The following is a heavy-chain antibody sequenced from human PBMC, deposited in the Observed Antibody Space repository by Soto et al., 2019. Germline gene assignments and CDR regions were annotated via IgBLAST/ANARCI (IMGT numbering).Heavy chain of an antibody. D-gene: IGHD2-15*01. V-gene: IGHV4-4*02. Sequence: QVQLQESGPGLVKPSGTLSLTCAVSGGSISSSNWWSWVRQPPGKGLEWIGEMYHSGSTNHNPSLTRRVTISVGKSQNPFSLKLSAVTAAHTAVYYCARAHCSGGSCSSVQHGFDPWGQGTLVTVSS. CDR2: MYHSGST. CDR1: GGSISSSNW. J-gene: IGHJ5*02. CDR3: ARAHCSGGSCSSVQHGFDP.